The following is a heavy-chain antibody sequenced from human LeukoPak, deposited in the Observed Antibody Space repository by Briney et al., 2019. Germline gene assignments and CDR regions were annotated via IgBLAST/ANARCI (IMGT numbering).Heavy chain of an antibody. CDR3: ARGNWYFDY. CDR1: GFTFSSYV. Sequence: PGRSLRLSCAASGFTFSSYVMHWVRQAPGKGLEWVAVIWYDGSNKYYADSVKGRFTISRDNSKNTLYLQMNSLRADDTAVYYCARGNWYFDYWGQGTLVTVSS. D-gene: IGHD1-1*01. V-gene: IGHV3-33*01. CDR2: IWYDGSNK. J-gene: IGHJ4*02.